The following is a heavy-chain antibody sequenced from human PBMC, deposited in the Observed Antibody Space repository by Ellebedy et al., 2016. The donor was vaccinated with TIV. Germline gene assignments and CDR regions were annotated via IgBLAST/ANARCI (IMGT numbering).Heavy chain of an antibody. CDR1: GFTFSNFW. J-gene: IGHJ4*02. V-gene: IGHV3-7*01. Sequence: GESLKISCAASGFTFSNFWMSWVRQAPGKGLEWVANLNQDGTEKYHVGSVRGRFTISRDNAKNSLYLEMSSLRDEDTAFYYCVRDNDYWGQGTLVTVSS. CDR3: VRDNDY. CDR2: LNQDGTEK.